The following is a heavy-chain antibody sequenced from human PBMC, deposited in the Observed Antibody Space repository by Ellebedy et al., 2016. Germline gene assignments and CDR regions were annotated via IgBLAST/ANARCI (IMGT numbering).Heavy chain of an antibody. CDR2: IKQDGSEK. CDR1: GFTFSSYA. J-gene: IGHJ4*02. D-gene: IGHD6-13*01. Sequence: GGSLRLSCAASGFTFSSYAMSWVRQAPGKGLEWVANIKQDGSEKYYVDSVKGRFTISRDNAKNSLYLQMNSLRAEDTAVYYCASYSSSWYGFDYWGQGTLVTVSS. V-gene: IGHV3-7*01. CDR3: ASYSSSWYGFDY.